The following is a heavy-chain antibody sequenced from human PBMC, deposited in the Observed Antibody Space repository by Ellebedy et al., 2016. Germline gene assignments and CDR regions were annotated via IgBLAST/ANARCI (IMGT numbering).Heavy chain of an antibody. CDR2: IYYSGST. CDR3: ARGKNYYDIRAPFDY. J-gene: IGHJ4*02. D-gene: IGHD3-22*01. CDR1: GGSISSSSYY. Sequence: SETLSLTCTVSGGSISSSSYYWGWIRQPPGKGLEWIGSIYYSGSTYYNPSLKSRVTISVDTSKNQFSLKLSSVTAADAAVYYCARGKNYYDIRAPFDYWGQGNLVTVSS. V-gene: IGHV4-39*07.